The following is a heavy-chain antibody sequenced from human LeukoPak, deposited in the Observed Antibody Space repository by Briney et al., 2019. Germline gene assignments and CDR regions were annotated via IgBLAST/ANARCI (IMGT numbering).Heavy chain of an antibody. Sequence: SGTPSPTWAVYGGAFSGFYRSWVRPPPGEGVEWIGEINHSGSTNYNPSLKSRVTISVDTSKNQFSLKLSSVTAADTAVYYCARGRGSGWYLHWGQGTLVTVSS. V-gene: IGHV4-34*01. CDR2: INHSGST. CDR3: ARGRGSGWYLH. CDR1: GGAFSGFY. D-gene: IGHD6-19*01. J-gene: IGHJ4*02.